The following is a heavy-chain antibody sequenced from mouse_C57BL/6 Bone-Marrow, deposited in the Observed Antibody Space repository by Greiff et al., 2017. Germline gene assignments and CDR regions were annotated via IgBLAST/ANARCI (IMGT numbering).Heavy chain of an antibody. V-gene: IGHV14-4*01. CDR3: TGSQAWFAY. Sequence: VQLQQSGAELVRPGASVKLSCTASGFNIKDDYMHWVKQRPEQGLEWIGWIDPENGDTEYASKFQGQATITADTSSNTAYLQLSSLTSEDTAVYYCTGSQAWFAYWGQGTLVTVSA. CDR2: IDPENGDT. D-gene: IGHD1-1*01. J-gene: IGHJ3*01. CDR1: GFNIKDDY.